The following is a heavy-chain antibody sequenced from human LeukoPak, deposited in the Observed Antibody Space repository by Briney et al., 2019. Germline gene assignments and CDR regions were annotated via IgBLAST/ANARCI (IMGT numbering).Heavy chain of an antibody. V-gene: IGHV1-46*01. J-gene: IGHJ4*02. CDR3: AREPTSGSLYFDY. CDR1: GYTFTSYY. CDR2: INPIDGNT. D-gene: IGHD1-26*01. Sequence: GASVKVSCKASGYTFTSYYTHWVRQAPGQGLEWMGMINPIDGNTNRPQKFRGRLTVTRDTSTSTVYMELSSLTSGDTAVYYCAREPTSGSLYFDYWGQGTLVTVSS.